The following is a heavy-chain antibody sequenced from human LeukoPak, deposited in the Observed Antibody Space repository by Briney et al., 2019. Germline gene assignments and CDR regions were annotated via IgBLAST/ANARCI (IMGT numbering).Heavy chain of an antibody. V-gene: IGHV1-18*01. CDR1: GYTFTSYG. J-gene: IGHJ3*02. CDR2: ISAYNGNT. Sequence: ASVKVSCKASGYTFTSYGISWVRQAPGQGLEWMGWISAYNGNTNYAQKLQGRVTMTTDTSTSTAYMELRSLRSDDTAVDYCARDSPMVRGVIIKNDAFDIWGQGTMVTVSS. CDR3: ARDSPMVRGVIIKNDAFDI. D-gene: IGHD3-10*01.